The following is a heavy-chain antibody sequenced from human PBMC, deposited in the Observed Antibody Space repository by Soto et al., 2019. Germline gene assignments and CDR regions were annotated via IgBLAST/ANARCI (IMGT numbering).Heavy chain of an antibody. Sequence: PGGSLRRSCAASGFTFSSYVMHWVRQAPGKGLEWVAVISYDGSKKYYADSVKGRFTISRDNSKNTLYLQMNSLRVEDTAVYYCAKGGPFSIAAAGTQWGQGTLVTVSS. D-gene: IGHD6-13*01. CDR3: AKGGPFSIAAAGTQ. V-gene: IGHV3-30*18. CDR2: ISYDGSKK. CDR1: GFTFSSYV. J-gene: IGHJ4*02.